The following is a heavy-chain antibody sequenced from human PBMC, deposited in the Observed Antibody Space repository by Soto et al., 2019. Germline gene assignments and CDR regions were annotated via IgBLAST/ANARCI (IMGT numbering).Heavy chain of an antibody. J-gene: IGHJ4*02. CDR1: GGSISVYY. V-gene: IGHV4-59*01. Sequence: QVQLQESGPGLVKPSETLSLTCTVSGGSISVYYWSWIRQPPGKGLEWIGYIYNSGSTNSNPSLKGRVTISVDTSKNQFSLNLSSVTAADTAVYYCARVLSGVVDHHFDYWGQGTLVTVSS. D-gene: IGHD3-10*02. CDR3: ARVLSGVVDHHFDY. CDR2: IYNSGST.